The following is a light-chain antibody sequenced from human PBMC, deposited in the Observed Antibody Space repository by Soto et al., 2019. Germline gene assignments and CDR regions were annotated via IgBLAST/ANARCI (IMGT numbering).Light chain of an antibody. Sequence: DVQMTQSQSSLSAFVGDRVSITCRASQGIAPYLAWFQQKPGKVPKLLIYATSTLQSGVPSRFSGSGSGTDLTLTINSLQPEDVGTYYCQKYNSAPLTFGGGTKVEIK. J-gene: IGKJ4*01. CDR1: QGIAPY. CDR3: QKYNSAPLT. CDR2: ATS. V-gene: IGKV1-27*01.